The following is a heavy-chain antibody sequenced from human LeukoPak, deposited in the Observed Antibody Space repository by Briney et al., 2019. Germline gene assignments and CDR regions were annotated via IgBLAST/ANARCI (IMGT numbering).Heavy chain of an antibody. CDR3: ARGSIAARNDAFDI. V-gene: IGHV4-39*01. D-gene: IGHD6-6*01. J-gene: IGHJ3*02. CDR2: IYYSGST. Sequence: SETLSLTCTVSGGSISSSSYYWGWIRQPPGKGLEWIGSIYYSGSTYYNPSLKGRVTISVDTSKNQFSLKLSSVTAADTAVYYCARGSIAARNDAFDIWGQGTMVTVSS. CDR1: GGSISSSSYY.